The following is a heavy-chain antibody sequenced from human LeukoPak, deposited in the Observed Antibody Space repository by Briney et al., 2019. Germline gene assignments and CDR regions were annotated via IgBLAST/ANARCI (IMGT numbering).Heavy chain of an antibody. CDR3: ARADFIDAGPYLIGP. V-gene: IGHV1-2*02. J-gene: IGHJ5*02. CDR1: GYSFTDYY. D-gene: IGHD3-3*01. CDR2: INTKSGRT. Sequence: ASVKVSCKTSGYSFTDYYIHWVRQAPGQGLEWMRWINTKSGRTSSARKSQGRVTMTRDPSITTVYMDMAWLTSDDTAIYFCARADFIDAGPYLIGPSGQGTLVTVSS.